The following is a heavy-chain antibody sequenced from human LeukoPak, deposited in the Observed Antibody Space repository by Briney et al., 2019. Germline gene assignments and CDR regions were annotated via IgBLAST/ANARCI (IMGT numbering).Heavy chain of an antibody. V-gene: IGHV3-23*01. CDR1: GFTFRSYA. J-gene: IGHJ5*02. D-gene: IGHD1-14*01. CDR3: AKGWYNGPNWFDP. Sequence: PGGSLRLSCAGSGFTFRSYAMSWVRPAPGKGLEWVSGVTGSASSTYYADSVKGRFTISRDNSKNILYLQMNSLRVEDTAVYYCAKGWYNGPNWFDPWGQGTLVTVSS. CDR2: VTGSASST.